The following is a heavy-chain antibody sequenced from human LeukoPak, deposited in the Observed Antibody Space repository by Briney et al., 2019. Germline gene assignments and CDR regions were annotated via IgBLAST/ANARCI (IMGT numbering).Heavy chain of an antibody. Sequence: KTSETLSLTCAVYGGSFSGYYWSWIRQPPGKGLEWIGEINHSGSTNYNPSLKSRVTISVDTSKNQFSLKLSSVTAADTAVYYCARLVWYRPIYYYYYMDVWGKGTTVTVSS. CDR3: ARLVWYRPIYYYYYMDV. J-gene: IGHJ6*03. D-gene: IGHD1-1*01. CDR1: GGSFSGYY. V-gene: IGHV4-34*01. CDR2: INHSGST.